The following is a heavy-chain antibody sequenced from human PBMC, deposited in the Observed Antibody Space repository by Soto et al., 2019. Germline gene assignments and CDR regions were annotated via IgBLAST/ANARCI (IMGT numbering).Heavy chain of an antibody. V-gene: IGHV3-23*01. D-gene: IGHD5-12*01. CDR1: GFTFNNYA. J-gene: IGHJ4*02. CDR2: IYGSGGST. CDR3: ARKDVAFDY. Sequence: GGSLSLSCAASGFTFNNYAMTWVRQAPGKGLEWVSLIYGSGGSTDYADSVKGRFTISRDNSKNMLYVQMNSLRDEDTAVYYCARKDVAFDYWGQGIPVTVSS.